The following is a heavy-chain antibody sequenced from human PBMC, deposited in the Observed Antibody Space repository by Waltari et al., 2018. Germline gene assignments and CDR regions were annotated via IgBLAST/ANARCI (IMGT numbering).Heavy chain of an antibody. CDR2: IRDKGNSYAT. Sequence: EVQLVESGGGLVQPGGSLKVSCSAPGFTFSGSSIHWVRQTSGKGLEWVGRIRDKGNSYATDYAASVKGRFTMSRDDSKNTAYLQMNSLKTEDTALYYCTRGDCGSDCYIYFYWGLGTLVTVSS. CDR1: GFTFSGSS. D-gene: IGHD2-21*02. CDR3: TRGDCGSDCYIYFY. J-gene: IGHJ4*02. V-gene: IGHV3-73*01.